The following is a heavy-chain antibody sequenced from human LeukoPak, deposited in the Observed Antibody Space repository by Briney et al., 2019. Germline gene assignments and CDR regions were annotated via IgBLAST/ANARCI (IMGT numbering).Heavy chain of an antibody. J-gene: IGHJ3*02. V-gene: IGHV1-2*02. D-gene: IGHD3-3*01. CDR1: GYTFTGYY. CDR3: ARALLLLRSKAFDI. CDR2: INPNSGGT. Sequence: ASVKVSCKASGYTFTGYYMHWVRQAPGQGLEWMGWINPNSGGTNYAQKFQGGVTMTRDTSISTAYMELSRLRSDDTAVYYCARALLLLRSKAFDIWGQGTMVTVSS.